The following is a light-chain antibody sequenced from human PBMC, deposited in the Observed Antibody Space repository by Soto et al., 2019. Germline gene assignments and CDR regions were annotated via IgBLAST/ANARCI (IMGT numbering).Light chain of an antibody. V-gene: IGKV3-20*01. CDR3: QQYGSSGT. J-gene: IGKJ1*01. CDR1: QSVSSNY. CDR2: GAS. Sequence: EIVLTQSPGTLSLAPGERATLSCRASQSVSSNYSARYQQRPGQAPRLLTSGASNTATGIPDRFSGSGSGTDFTLTISSLEPEDFAVHYCQQYGSSGTLGQGTKVDIK.